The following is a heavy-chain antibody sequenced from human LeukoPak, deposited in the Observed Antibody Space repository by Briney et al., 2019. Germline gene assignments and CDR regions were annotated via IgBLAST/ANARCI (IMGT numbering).Heavy chain of an antibody. CDR3: ARGKVVVVAAADAFDI. J-gene: IGHJ3*02. CDR2: INHSGST. CDR1: GGSFSGYY. Sequence: SETLSLTCAVYGGSFSGYYWSWIRQPPGKGLEWIGEINHSGSTNYNPSLKSRVTISVDTSKNQFSLKLSSVTAADTAVYYCARGKVVVVAAADAFDIWGQGTMVTVSS. D-gene: IGHD2-15*01. V-gene: IGHV4-34*01.